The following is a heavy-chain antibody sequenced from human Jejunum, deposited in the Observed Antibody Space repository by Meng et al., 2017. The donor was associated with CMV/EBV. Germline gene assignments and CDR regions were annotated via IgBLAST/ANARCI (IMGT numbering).Heavy chain of an antibody. J-gene: IGHJ5*02. D-gene: IGHD2-8*01. Sequence: TFTWTWIRHPPGKGLDWIVNVYYTGSTNYNPSLKSRVTISLDTSKNQLSLKLNSLTSADTAVYFCARGRSCINGICYDDHNFFGPWGQGTLVTVSS. CDR2: VYYTGST. CDR3: ARGRSCINGICYDDHNFFGP. CDR1: TFT. V-gene: IGHV4-59*01.